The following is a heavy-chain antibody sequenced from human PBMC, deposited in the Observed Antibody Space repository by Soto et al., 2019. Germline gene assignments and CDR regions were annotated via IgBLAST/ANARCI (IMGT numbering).Heavy chain of an antibody. CDR3: ARTTDYYASSGYLPGWYFDL. Sequence: QVQLVQSGAEVKKPGSSVKVSCKASGGTFSSYTISWVRQAPGQGLEWMGRIIPILGIANYAQKFQGRVTITADKSTSTAYMELSSLRSEDTAVYYCARTTDYYASSGYLPGWYFDLWGRGTLVTVSS. D-gene: IGHD3-22*01. V-gene: IGHV1-69*02. CDR2: IIPILGIA. J-gene: IGHJ2*01. CDR1: GGTFSSYT.